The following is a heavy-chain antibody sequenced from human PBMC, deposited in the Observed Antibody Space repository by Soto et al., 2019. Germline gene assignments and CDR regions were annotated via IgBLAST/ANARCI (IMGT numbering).Heavy chain of an antibody. J-gene: IGHJ4*02. CDR1: GGSISSGGYY. D-gene: IGHD2-21*02. V-gene: IGHV4-31*03. CDR2: IYYSGST. CDR3: ARRYGGNSGDY. Sequence: QVQLQESGPGLVKHSQTLSLTCTVSGGSISSGGYYWSRIRQHPGKGLEWIGYIYYSGSTYYNPSLKSRVTISVDTSKNQFSLKLSSVTAADTALYYCARRYGGNSGDYWGQGTLVTVSS.